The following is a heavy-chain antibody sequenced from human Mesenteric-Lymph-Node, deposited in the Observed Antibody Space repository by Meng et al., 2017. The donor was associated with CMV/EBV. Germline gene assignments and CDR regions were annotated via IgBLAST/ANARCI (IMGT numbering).Heavy chain of an antibody. J-gene: IGHJ3*02. Sequence: GSLSLTCSVSGGSINISPYYWAWIRQSPGQGLEWIGTIYYSGTTFYNSSLKSRATISVDTSKNQFSLGLTSVTAADTAVYYCARAPRVVVLLTQGGAFDIWSQGTLVTVSS. CDR2: IYYSGTT. V-gene: IGHV4-39*07. CDR1: GGSINISPYY. D-gene: IGHD2-15*01. CDR3: ARAPRVVVLLTQGGAFDI.